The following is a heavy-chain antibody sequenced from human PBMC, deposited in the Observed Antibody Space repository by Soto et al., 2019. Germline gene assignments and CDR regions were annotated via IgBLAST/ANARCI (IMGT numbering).Heavy chain of an antibody. D-gene: IGHD6-13*01. Sequence: GGSLRLSCAASGFTFSSYAMSWVRQAPGKGLEWVSAISGSGGSTYYADSGKGRFTISRDNSKNTLYLQMNSLRAEDTAVYYCAKDGESGIAAAGTRYYYYYYMDVWGKGTTVTVSS. J-gene: IGHJ6*03. CDR3: AKDGESGIAAAGTRYYYYYYMDV. V-gene: IGHV3-23*01. CDR1: GFTFSSYA. CDR2: ISGSGGST.